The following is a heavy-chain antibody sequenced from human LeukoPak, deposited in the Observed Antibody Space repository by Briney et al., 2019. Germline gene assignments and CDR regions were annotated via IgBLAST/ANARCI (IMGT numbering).Heavy chain of an antibody. Sequence: PGGSLRLSCAASGFTFSSYSMNWVRQAPGKGLEWVSSISSSSSYIYYADSVKGRFTISRDNAKNSLYLQMNSLRAEDTAVYYCARSQGYCSGGSCYPGYYGMDVWGQGTTVTVSS. D-gene: IGHD2-15*01. CDR2: ISSSSSYI. V-gene: IGHV3-21*01. CDR1: GFTFSSYS. J-gene: IGHJ6*02. CDR3: ARSQGYCSGGSCYPGYYGMDV.